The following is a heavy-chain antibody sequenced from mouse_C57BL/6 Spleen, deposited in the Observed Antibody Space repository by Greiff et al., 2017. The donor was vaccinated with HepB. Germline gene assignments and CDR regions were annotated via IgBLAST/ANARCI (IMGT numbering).Heavy chain of an antibody. CDR3: ARAGDYGNFYFDY. V-gene: IGHV1-52*01. D-gene: IGHD2-1*01. CDR1: GYTFTSYW. Sequence: VQLQQPGAELVRPGSSVKLSCKASGYTFTSYWMHWVKQRPIQGLEWIGNIDPSDSETHYNQKFKDKATLTVDKSSSTAYMQLSSLTSEDSAVYYCARAGDYGNFYFDYWGQGTTLTVSS. CDR2: IDPSDSET. J-gene: IGHJ2*01.